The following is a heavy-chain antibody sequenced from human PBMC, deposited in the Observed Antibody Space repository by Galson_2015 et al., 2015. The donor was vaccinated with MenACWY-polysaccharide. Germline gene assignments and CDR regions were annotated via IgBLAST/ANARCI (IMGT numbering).Heavy chain of an antibody. J-gene: IGHJ4*02. D-gene: IGHD6-6*01. Sequence: PALVKPTQTLTLTCTFSGFSLTTYGVGVGWIRQPPGKALEWLAFIFWSDEIHYRPSLKNTLTITKDTSKNQVVLTMTNVDPVDTATYYCAHRTHSSFFDYWGQGSLVTVSS. CDR1: GFSLTTYGVG. CDR2: IFWSDEI. V-gene: IGHV2-5*01. CDR3: AHRTHSSFFDY.